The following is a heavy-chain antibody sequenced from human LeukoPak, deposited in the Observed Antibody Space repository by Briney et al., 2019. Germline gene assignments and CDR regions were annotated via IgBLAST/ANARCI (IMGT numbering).Heavy chain of an antibody. CDR2: IYYSGST. D-gene: IGHD6-13*01. J-gene: IGHJ6*03. CDR1: GGSISSGGYS. V-gene: IGHV4-31*03. CDR3: ARVGGSHRFYYYYYMDV. Sequence: PSQTLSLTCTVSGGSISSGGYSWSWIRQHPGKGLEWIGYIYYSGSTYYNPSLKSRVTISVDTSKNQFSLKLSSVTAADTAVYYCARVGGSHRFYYYYYMDVWGKGTTVTVSS.